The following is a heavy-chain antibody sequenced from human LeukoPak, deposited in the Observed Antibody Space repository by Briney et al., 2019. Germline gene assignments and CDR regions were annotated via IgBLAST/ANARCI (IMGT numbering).Heavy chain of an antibody. V-gene: IGHV1-2*02. CDR1: GYTFTGYY. CDR2: FNPNSGDT. Sequence: GASVTVSCEAYGYTFTGYYMHWVRQAHGQGIEWMGWFNPNSGDTNYAQKFQGTVTMTRDTSISTAHMELGRLTSDDTAVYYCGRGTYCSGGSCYSFDYWGQGTLVTVSS. D-gene: IGHD2-15*01. CDR3: GRGTYCSGGSCYSFDY. J-gene: IGHJ4*02.